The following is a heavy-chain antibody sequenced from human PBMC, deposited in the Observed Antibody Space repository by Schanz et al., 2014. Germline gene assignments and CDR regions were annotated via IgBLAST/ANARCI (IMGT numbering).Heavy chain of an antibody. CDR2: INSVGSNT. J-gene: IGHJ3*01. D-gene: IGHD7-27*01. V-gene: IGHV3-74*01. CDR3: ARELPGVVAFDF. Sequence: EVQLLESGGGLVQPGGSLRLSCAASGFTFSSHWMHWVRQDPGKGLVWVARINSVGSNTDYADSVKGRFTISRDNTKNSLFLQLNSLRADDTAVYYCARELPGVVAFDFWGQGTMXTVSS. CDR1: GFTFSSHW.